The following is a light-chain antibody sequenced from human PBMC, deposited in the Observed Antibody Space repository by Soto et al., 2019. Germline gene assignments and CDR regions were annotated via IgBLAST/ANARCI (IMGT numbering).Light chain of an antibody. Sequence: EIVLTQSPATLSLSPGERATLSCRASQSVGSSLAWYQQKLGQAPRLLIYAASDRATGIPGRFSGSGSGTGFTLIISSRGPEDFAFYYCQQGNNWPWTFGEGTKVDIK. CDR1: QSVGSS. J-gene: IGKJ1*01. V-gene: IGKV3-11*01. CDR3: QQGNNWPWT. CDR2: AAS.